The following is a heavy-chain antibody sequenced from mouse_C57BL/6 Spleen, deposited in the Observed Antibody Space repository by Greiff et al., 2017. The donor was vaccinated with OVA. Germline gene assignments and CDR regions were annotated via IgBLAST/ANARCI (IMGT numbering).Heavy chain of an antibody. CDR1: GFTFSSYA. V-gene: IGHV5-4*01. J-gene: IGHJ2*01. CDR3: AREGGTGFDY. CDR2: ISDGGSYT. Sequence: VQLKESGGGLVKPGGSLKLSCAASGFTFSSYAMSWVRQTPEKRLEWVATISDGGSYTYYPDNVKGRFTISRDNAKNNLYLQMSHLKSEDTAMYYCAREGGTGFDYWGQGTTLTVSS. D-gene: IGHD4-1*01.